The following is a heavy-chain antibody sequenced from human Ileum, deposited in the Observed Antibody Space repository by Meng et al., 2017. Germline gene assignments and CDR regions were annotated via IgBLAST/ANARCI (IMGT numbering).Heavy chain of an antibody. CDR2: IYWDDEY. J-gene: IGHJ5*02. D-gene: IGHD6-6*01. CDR1: GFSLNTVGVG. V-gene: IGHV2-5*02. Sequence: QITLKESGPTLVEPTETLTLTCTFSGFSLNTVGVGVGWIRQPPGKALEWLALIYWDDEYRYSPSLRSRLTITKDTSRNQVVLRMTHVAPVDAGTYYCVHRLVAAQHWFDPWGQGTLVTVSS. CDR3: VHRLVAAQHWFDP.